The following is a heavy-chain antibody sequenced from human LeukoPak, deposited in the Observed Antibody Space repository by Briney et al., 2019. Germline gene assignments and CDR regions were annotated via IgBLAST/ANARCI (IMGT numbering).Heavy chain of an antibody. V-gene: IGHV1-18*01. Sequence: ASVKVSCKASGYTFTSYGISWVRQAPGQGLEWMGWISAYNGNTNYAQKLQGGVTMTTDTSTSTAYMELRSLRSDDTAVYYCARYYYDSWEKWFDPWGQGTLVTVSS. D-gene: IGHD3-22*01. CDR3: ARYYYDSWEKWFDP. CDR1: GYTFTSYG. CDR2: ISAYNGNT. J-gene: IGHJ5*02.